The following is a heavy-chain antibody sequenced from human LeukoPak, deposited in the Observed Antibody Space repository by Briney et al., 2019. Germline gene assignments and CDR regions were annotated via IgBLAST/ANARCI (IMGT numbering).Heavy chain of an antibody. J-gene: IGHJ4*02. CDR3: ARLPSHNIWFGDRYLDY. Sequence: GESLKISCKHSEYSFPNYCIGWVRQMPGKGLEWMGIIYPDDSDTRYSPSFQGQVTISADKSISTAYLQWSSLKASDTAMYYCARLPSHNIWFGDRYLDYWGQGTLVTVSS. CDR2: IYPDDSDT. D-gene: IGHD3-10*01. V-gene: IGHV5-51*01. CDR1: EYSFPNYC.